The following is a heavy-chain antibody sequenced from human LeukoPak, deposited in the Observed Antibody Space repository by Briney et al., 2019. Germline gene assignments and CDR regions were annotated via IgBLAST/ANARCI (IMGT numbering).Heavy chain of an antibody. V-gene: IGHV3-7*01. CDR3: ARVPPDYGDYYMDV. D-gene: IGHD4-17*01. CDR1: RFIFSSYW. Sequence: GGSLRLSCAASRFIFSSYWMSWVRQAPGKGLEWVANIKHDGTQKYYVDSVKGRFTISRDNAKNSLYLQLNSLRAEDTAVYYCARVPPDYGDYYMDVWGKGTTVTVSS. J-gene: IGHJ6*03. CDR2: IKHDGTQK.